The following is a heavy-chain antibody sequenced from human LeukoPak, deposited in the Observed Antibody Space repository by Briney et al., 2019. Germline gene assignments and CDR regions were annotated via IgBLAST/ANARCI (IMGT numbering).Heavy chain of an antibody. J-gene: IGHJ4*02. CDR1: GVTISNAY. CDR3: ILAAAGPAY. Sequence: GGSLRLSCAASGVTISNAYLSWARQAPGKGLEWVGRIKSKPDGGTTDYAAPVKGRFTISRDDSKNILYLQMNSLTTEDTAVYYCILAAAGPAYWGQGALVTVSS. V-gene: IGHV3-15*01. D-gene: IGHD6-13*01. CDR2: IKSKPDGGTT.